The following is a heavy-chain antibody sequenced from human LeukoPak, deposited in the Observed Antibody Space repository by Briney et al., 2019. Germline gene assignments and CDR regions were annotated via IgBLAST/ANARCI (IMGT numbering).Heavy chain of an antibody. CDR3: ARVAYSSSWRERYKYYLDY. CDR2: ISGSGGST. J-gene: IGHJ4*02. V-gene: IGHV3-23*01. D-gene: IGHD6-13*01. CDR1: GFTFSSYA. Sequence: GGSLRLSCAASGFTFSSYAMSWVRQAPGKGLEWVSAISGSGGSTYYADSVKGRFTISRDNAKNSLYLQMNSLRADDTAVYYCARVAYSSSWRERYKYYLDYWGQGTLVTVSS.